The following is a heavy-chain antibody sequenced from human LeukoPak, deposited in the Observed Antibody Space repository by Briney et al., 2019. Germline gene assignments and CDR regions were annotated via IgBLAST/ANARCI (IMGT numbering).Heavy chain of an antibody. CDR1: GFTFSSYA. J-gene: IGHJ4*02. CDR2: VSGSGGYT. V-gene: IGHV3-23*01. D-gene: IGHD3-22*01. Sequence: PGGSLRLSCAASGFTFSSYAMSWVRPAPGKGLEWVSSVSGSGGYTYYAGSVKGRFTISRDTSKNTLYLQMNSLRAEDTAIYYCAKDRPNYYDSSGHYYRRDGDYWGQGTLVTVSS. CDR3: AKDRPNYYDSSGHYYRRDGDY.